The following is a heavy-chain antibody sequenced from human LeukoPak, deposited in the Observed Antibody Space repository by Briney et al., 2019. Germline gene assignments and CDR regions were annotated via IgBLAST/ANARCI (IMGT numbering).Heavy chain of an antibody. CDR3: ARDSSGTPDY. V-gene: IGHV3-21*01. CDR2: ISSSSSYI. D-gene: IGHD3-3*01. CDR1: GFTFSSYS. J-gene: IGHJ4*02. Sequence: PGGSLRLSCAASGFTFSSYSMNWVRQAPGKGLEWVLSISSSSSYIYYADSVKGRFTISRDNAKNSLYLQMNSLRAEDTAVYYCARDSSGTPDYWGQGTLVTVSS.